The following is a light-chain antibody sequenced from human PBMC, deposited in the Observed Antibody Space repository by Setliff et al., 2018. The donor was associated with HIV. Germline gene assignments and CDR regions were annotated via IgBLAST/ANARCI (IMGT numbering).Light chain of an antibody. CDR2: DVS. V-gene: IGLV2-14*03. J-gene: IGLJ1*01. Sequence: QSALTQPASVSGSPGQSITISCTGTSSDVGAYKYVSWYQQHPGRAPKVIIYDVSYRPSGVSNRFSGSKSGNTASLTISGLRADDEADYYCTSYTTTSTYVFGTGTKVT. CDR3: TSYTTTSTYV. CDR1: SSDVGAYKY.